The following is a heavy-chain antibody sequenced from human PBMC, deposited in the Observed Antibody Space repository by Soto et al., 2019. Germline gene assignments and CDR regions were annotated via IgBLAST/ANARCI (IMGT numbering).Heavy chain of an antibody. D-gene: IGHD3-22*01. Sequence: SETLSLTCTVSGGSISTGDYYWSWIRQPPGKGLQWIGYIYYSGSTHYNPSLKSRVTISVDTSKNQFSLKLNSVTAADTAVYYCARVAKTWRYYSDSSDHPFYFDYWGQGARGTVS. CDR2: IYYSGST. J-gene: IGHJ4*02. V-gene: IGHV4-30-4*01. CDR3: ARVAKTWRYYSDSSDHPFYFDY. CDR1: GGSISTGDYY.